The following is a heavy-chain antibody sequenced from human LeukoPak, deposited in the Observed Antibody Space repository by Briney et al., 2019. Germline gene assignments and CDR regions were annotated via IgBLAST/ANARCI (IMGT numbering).Heavy chain of an antibody. J-gene: IGHJ4*02. V-gene: IGHV4-4*08. Sequence: SETLSLTCTVSGGSISSYYWSWIRQPPGKGLEWIGRIYASGNTNYNPSLKSRVTISVDTSKNQFSLKLSSVTAADTAVYYCARDYGQEGELDYWGQGTLVTVSS. CDR3: ARDYGQEGELDY. D-gene: IGHD4-17*01. CDR1: GGSISSYY. CDR2: IYASGNT.